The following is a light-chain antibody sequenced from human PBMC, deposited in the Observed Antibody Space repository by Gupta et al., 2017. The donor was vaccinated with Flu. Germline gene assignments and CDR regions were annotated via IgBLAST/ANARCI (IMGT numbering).Light chain of an antibody. CDR3: QSADSSGSYFV. J-gene: IGLJ2*01. CDR1: AVPKQY. Sequence: SYDLTQPPSVSVSPGQTARITCSGDAVPKQYSYWYQQKPGQAPVLVMSKDTARPSGIPGRFSGSTSGTTVTLTITGVQAEDEAEYYCQSADSSGSYFVFGGGTKLTVL. CDR2: KDT. V-gene: IGLV3-25*02.